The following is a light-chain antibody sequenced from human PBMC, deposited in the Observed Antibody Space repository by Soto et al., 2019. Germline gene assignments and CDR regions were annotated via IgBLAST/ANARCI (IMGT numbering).Light chain of an antibody. CDR2: GAS. V-gene: IGKV3-20*01. J-gene: IGKJ5*01. CDR3: QQYGSSIT. Sequence: EIVMTQSPATLSVSPGESATLSCRASQSVSSNLAWYQQKPGQAPRLLIYGASSRATGIPDRFSGSGSGTDYTLTISRLEPEDFAVFYCQQYGSSITFGQGTRLEIK. CDR1: QSVSSN.